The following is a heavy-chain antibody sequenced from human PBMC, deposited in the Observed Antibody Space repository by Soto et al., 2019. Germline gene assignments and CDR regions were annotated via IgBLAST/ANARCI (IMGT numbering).Heavy chain of an antibody. D-gene: IGHD2-2*02. J-gene: IGHJ4*02. CDR1: GASMNNYY. Sequence: ETLSLTCRVSGASMNNYYWSWIRQPPGQGLEYIGYVYSSGSTSYNPSLRSRLTIYQDTSKTQFSLTLTSVTAADKAVYYCARGYTSKWFRLDSWGQGILVTVYS. V-gene: IGHV4-59*01. CDR3: ARGYTSKWFRLDS. CDR2: VYSSGST.